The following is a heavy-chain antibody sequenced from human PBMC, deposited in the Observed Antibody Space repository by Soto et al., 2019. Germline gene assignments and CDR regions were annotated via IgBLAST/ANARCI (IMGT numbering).Heavy chain of an antibody. CDR3: ARDPGPEIVVMMSTINWFDR. Sequence: GGSLRLSCAASGFTFSTYSMNWVRQAPGKGLEWVSSISSSSSYISYADSVKGRFTISRDNAKNSLYLQMDSLRAEDTAVYYCARDPGPEIVVMMSTINWFDRWGQGTLVTVSS. V-gene: IGHV3-21*01. CDR2: ISSSSSYI. D-gene: IGHD2-15*01. CDR1: GFTFSTYS. J-gene: IGHJ5*02.